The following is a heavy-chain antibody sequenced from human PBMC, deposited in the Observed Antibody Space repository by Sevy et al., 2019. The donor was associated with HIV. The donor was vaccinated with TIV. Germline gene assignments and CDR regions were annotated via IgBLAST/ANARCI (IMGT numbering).Heavy chain of an antibody. D-gene: IGHD1-26*01. Sequence: SETLSLTCTVSGGXISGTYWTWIRQPAGKXLEWIGTFYSSGNTDYNPSLKSRVTMSVDTSKNQFSLNLSSVTAADTAVYYCAXPSYTGSSFWYFDLWGRGTLVTVSS. CDR3: AXPSYTGSSFWYFDL. V-gene: IGHV4-4*07. CDR1: GGXISGTY. CDR2: FYSSGNT. J-gene: IGHJ2*01.